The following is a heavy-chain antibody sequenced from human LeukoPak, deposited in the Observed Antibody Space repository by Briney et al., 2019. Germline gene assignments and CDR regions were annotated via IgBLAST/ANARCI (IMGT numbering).Heavy chain of an antibody. CDR1: GGSISSYY. Sequence: SETLSLTFTVSGGSISSYYWSWIRQPPGKGLEWIGYIYYSGSTNYNPSLKSRVTISVDTSKNQFSLELSSVTAADTAVYYCARSEGWLQYFYFDYWGQGTLVTVSS. V-gene: IGHV4-59*08. J-gene: IGHJ4*02. D-gene: IGHD5-24*01. CDR3: ARSEGWLQYFYFDY. CDR2: IYYSGST.